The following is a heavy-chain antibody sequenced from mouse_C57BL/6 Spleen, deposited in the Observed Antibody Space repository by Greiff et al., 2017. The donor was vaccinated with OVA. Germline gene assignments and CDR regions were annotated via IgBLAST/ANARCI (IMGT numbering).Heavy chain of an antibody. V-gene: IGHV1-85*01. Sequence: VKLVESGPELVKPGASVKLSCKASGYTFTSYDINWVKQRPGQGLEWIGWIYPRDGSTKYNEKFKGKATLTVDTSSSTAYMELHSLTSEDSAVYFCARGAYYYGSSRFDYWGQGTTLTVSS. D-gene: IGHD1-1*01. J-gene: IGHJ2*01. CDR3: ARGAYYYGSSRFDY. CDR1: GYTFTSYD. CDR2: IYPRDGST.